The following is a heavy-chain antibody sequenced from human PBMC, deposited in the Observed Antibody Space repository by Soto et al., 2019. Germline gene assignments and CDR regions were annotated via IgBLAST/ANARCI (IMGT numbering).Heavy chain of an antibody. CDR2: IYYSGST. CDR1: GGSISSGGYY. Sequence: QVQLQESGPGLVKPSQTLSLTCTVSGGSISSGGYYWSWIRQHPGKGLEWIGYIYYSGSTYYNPSLQSRVTISVDTSKNQYSLKLSSVTAADTAVYYCARERGRFVFRGMDVWGQGTTVTVSS. J-gene: IGHJ6*02. CDR3: ARERGRFVFRGMDV. D-gene: IGHD1-26*01. V-gene: IGHV4-31*03.